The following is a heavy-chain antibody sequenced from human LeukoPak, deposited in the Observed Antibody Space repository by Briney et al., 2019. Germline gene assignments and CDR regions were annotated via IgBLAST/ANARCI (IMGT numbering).Heavy chain of an antibody. CDR2: INSDGSST. CDR3: ARKIGGSYYVFDI. J-gene: IGHJ3*02. V-gene: IGHV3-74*03. Sequence: GGSLRLSCAASGFTFSSYWMHWVRQAPGKGLVWVSHINSDGSSTKYADSVKGRFTISRDNAKNTLYLQMSSLRAEDTAVYYCARKIGGSYYVFDIRGQGTMVTVSS. CDR1: GFTFSSYW. D-gene: IGHD3-10*01.